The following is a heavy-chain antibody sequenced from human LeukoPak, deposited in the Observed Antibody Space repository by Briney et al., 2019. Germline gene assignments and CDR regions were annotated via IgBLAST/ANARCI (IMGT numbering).Heavy chain of an antibody. CDR1: GGSISSGGYY. V-gene: IGHV4-31*03. D-gene: IGHD6-19*01. J-gene: IGHJ5*02. CDR2: IYYSGST. Sequence: PSETLSLTCTVSGGSISSGGYYWSWIRQHPGKGLEWIGYIYYSGSTYYNPSLKSRVTISVDTSKNQFSLKLSSVTAADTAVYYCARLSYSTGWAYWFDPWGQGTLVTVSS. CDR3: ARLSYSTGWAYWFDP.